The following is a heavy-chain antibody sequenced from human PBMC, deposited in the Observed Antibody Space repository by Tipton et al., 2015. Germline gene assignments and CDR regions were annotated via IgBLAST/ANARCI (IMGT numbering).Heavy chain of an antibody. CDR1: GGSISSGGYY. V-gene: IGHV4-31*01. CDR2: IYYSGST. D-gene: IGHD5-24*01. J-gene: IGHJ6*02. CDR3: ARDLEHGMDV. Sequence: TLSLTCTVSGGSISSGGYYWSWIRQHPGKGLEWIGYIYYSGSTYYNPSLKSLVTISVDTSKNQFSLTLNSLTAADTAVYYCARDLEHGMDVWGQGTTVTVSS.